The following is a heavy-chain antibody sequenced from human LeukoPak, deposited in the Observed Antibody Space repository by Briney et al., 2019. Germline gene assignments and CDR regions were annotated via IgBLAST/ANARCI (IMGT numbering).Heavy chain of an antibody. V-gene: IGHV3-23*01. J-gene: IGHJ6*04. CDR2: ISHSGATT. CDR3: AELGITMIGGV. CDR1: GFTFSSYA. D-gene: IGHD3-10*02. Sequence: AGGSLRLSYAASGFTFSSYAMNWVRQAPGKGLEWVSAISHSGATTYYADSVKGRFTISRDNAKNSLYLQMNSLRAEDTAVYYCAELGITMIGGVWGKGTTVTISS.